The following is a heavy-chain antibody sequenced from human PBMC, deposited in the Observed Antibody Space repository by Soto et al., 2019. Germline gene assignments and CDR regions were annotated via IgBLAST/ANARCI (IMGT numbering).Heavy chain of an antibody. Sequence: EVQLVESGGGLVKTGGSLRLSCAASGFTFSNAWMSWVRQAPGKGLEWVGRIKSKTDGGTTDYAAPVKGRFTISRDDSKNTLYLQMNSLKTEDTAVYYCTTGDPLDYGKNYWGQGTLVTVSS. J-gene: IGHJ4*02. D-gene: IGHD4-17*01. V-gene: IGHV3-15*01. CDR1: GFTFSNAW. CDR3: TTGDPLDYGKNY. CDR2: IKSKTDGGTT.